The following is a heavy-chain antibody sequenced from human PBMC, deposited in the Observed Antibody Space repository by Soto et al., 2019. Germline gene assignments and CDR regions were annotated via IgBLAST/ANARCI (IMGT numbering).Heavy chain of an antibody. CDR2: IDNIGTIT. V-gene: IGHV3-74*01. CDR3: ARDQTMDGPTTFDY. Sequence: EVQLVESGGGLVQPGGSLRLSCAASGFTFSTYWMHWVRQTPGKGLMWVSRIDNIGTITTYADSVKGRFTISRDNAKNTLDQQMDSLRVEDTAIYYCARDQTMDGPTTFDYCGQGTLVTVSS. CDR1: GFTFSTYW. J-gene: IGHJ4*02. D-gene: IGHD1-1*01.